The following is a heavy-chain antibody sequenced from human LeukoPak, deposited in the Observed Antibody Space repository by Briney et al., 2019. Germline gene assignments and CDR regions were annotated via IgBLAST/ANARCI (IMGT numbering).Heavy chain of an antibody. V-gene: IGHV1-8*03. CDR1: GYTFTSYD. CDR3: AKYSKLYAFDI. CDR2: MNPNSGNT. J-gene: IGHJ3*02. D-gene: IGHD4-11*01. Sequence: ASVKVSCKASGYTFTSYDINWVRQATGQGLEWMGWMNPNSGNTGYAQKFQGRVTITRNTSISTAYMELSSLRSEDTAVYYCAKYSKLYAFDIWGQGTMVTVSS.